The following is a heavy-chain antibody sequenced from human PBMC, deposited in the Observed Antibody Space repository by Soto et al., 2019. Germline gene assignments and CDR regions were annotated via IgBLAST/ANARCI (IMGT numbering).Heavy chain of an antibody. V-gene: IGHV3-9*01. Sequence: GGSLRLSCAASGFTFDDYAMHWVRQAPGKGLEWVSGISWNSGSIGYADSVKGRFTISRDNAKNSLYLQMNSLRAEDTALYYCAKGRGDCSGGSCYFNFDYWGQGTLVTVSS. J-gene: IGHJ4*02. CDR3: AKGRGDCSGGSCYFNFDY. CDR1: GFTFDDYA. CDR2: ISWNSGSI. D-gene: IGHD2-15*01.